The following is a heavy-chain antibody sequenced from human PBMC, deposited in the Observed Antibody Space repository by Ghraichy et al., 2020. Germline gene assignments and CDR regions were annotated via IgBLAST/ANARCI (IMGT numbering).Heavy chain of an antibody. Sequence: GGSLRLSCAASGFTFSDYYMSWIRQSPGKGLEWVSYISSNGNTIYYADSVKGRFTLSRDNAKNSVYLQMNSLRAEDTAMYYCARGSSTGWYWGQGTLVTFSS. J-gene: IGHJ4*02. CDR3: ARGSSTGWY. CDR1: GFTFSDYY. D-gene: IGHD6-19*01. CDR2: ISSNGNTI. V-gene: IGHV3-11*01.